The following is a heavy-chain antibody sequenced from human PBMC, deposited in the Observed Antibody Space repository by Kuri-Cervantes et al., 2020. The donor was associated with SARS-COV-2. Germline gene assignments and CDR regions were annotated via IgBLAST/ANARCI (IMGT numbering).Heavy chain of an antibody. D-gene: IGHD1-1*01. J-gene: IGHJ6*02. CDR2: IYYSGST. Sequence: GSLRLSCTVSGGSISSYYWSWIRQPPGKGLEWIGYIYYSGSTNYNPSLKSRVTISVDTSKNQFSLQLTSVTPEDTAVYYCARKELEGRFYYSGMDAWGQGTTVTVSS. CDR3: ARKELEGRFYYSGMDA. CDR1: GGSISSYY. V-gene: IGHV4-59*12.